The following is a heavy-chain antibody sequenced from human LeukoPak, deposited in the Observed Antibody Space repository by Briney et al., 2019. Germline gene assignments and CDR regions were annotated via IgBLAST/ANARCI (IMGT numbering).Heavy chain of an antibody. CDR1: GGSISSYY. D-gene: IGHD3-10*01. V-gene: IGHV4-4*07. J-gene: IGHJ5*02. Sequence: SETLSLTCTVSGGSISSYYWSWIRQPAGKGLEWIGRIYTSGSTNYNPSLKSRVTMSVDTSKNQFSLKLSSVTAADTAVYYCARRVSVRGVIIMKGKWFDPWGQGTLVTVSS. CDR3: ARRVSVRGVIIMKGKWFDP. CDR2: IYTSGST.